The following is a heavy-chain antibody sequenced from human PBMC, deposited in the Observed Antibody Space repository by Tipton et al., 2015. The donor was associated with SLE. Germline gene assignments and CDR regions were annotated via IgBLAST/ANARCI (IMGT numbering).Heavy chain of an antibody. CDR1: GDIFSDNV. J-gene: IGHJ4*02. CDR3: ARLTPWGYDY. CDR2: INHSGST. V-gene: IGHV4-34*01. D-gene: IGHD7-27*01. Sequence: LRLSCAASGDIFSDNVMHWVRQAPGKGLEWIGEINHSGSTNYKPSLKSRVTISVDTSKNQFSLKLSSVTAADTAVYYCARLTPWGYDYWGPGMLVTVSS.